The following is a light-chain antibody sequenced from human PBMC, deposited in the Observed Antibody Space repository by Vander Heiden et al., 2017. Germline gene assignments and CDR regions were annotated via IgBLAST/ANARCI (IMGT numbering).Light chain of an antibody. CDR1: QDISNY. J-gene: IGKJ4*01. CDR3: QQDDTLLLT. Sequence: DIQMTQSPSSLSASVGDRVTITCQASQDISNYLNWYQQKPGKAPKLLIYDASNLETGVPSRFSGSGSGTDFTFTISSLHPEDIATYYCQQDDTLLLTFGGGTKVEIK. CDR2: DAS. V-gene: IGKV1-33*01.